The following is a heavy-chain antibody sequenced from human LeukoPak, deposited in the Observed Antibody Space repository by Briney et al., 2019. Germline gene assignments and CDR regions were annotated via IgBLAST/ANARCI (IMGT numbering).Heavy chain of an antibody. V-gene: IGHV4-31*03. CDR3: ARRGVVVVAHAFDI. D-gene: IGHD2-15*01. Sequence: PSETLFLTCTVSGGSISGGGYYWSWIRQHPGKGLEWIGYIYYSGSTYYNPSLKSRVTISVDTSKNQFSLKLSSVTAADTAVYYCARRGVVVVAHAFDIWGQGTMVTVSS. CDR1: GGSISGGGYY. CDR2: IYYSGST. J-gene: IGHJ3*02.